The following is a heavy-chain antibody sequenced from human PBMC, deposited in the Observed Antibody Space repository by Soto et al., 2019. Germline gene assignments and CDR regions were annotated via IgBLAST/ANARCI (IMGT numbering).Heavy chain of an antibody. D-gene: IGHD5-18*01. J-gene: IGHJ4*02. CDR3: ARDRDTYGLSYFDY. CDR2: INTDGSST. Sequence: GGSLRLSCASSGFTFSTYWMHWVRQAPGKGLVWVSRINTDGSSTSYADSVKGRFTISRDNAKNTLYLQMNSLRAEDTAIYYCARDRDTYGLSYFDYWGQGTLVTVSS. CDR1: GFTFSTYW. V-gene: IGHV3-74*01.